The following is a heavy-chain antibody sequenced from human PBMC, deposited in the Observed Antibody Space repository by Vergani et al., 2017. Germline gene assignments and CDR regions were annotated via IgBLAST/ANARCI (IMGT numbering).Heavy chain of an antibody. CDR2: VEWDDDK. Sequence: QVTLKESGPALVKPTQTLTLTCTFSGFSLNSAGMRVSWIRQPPGKALEWLARVEWDDDKFYSTSLKTRLTISKDISKNQVVLTMTNMDPVDTATYYCALGYCSGVSCYSDYWGQGTLVTVSS. CDR1: GFSLNSAGMR. J-gene: IGHJ4*02. D-gene: IGHD2-15*01. CDR3: ALGYCSGVSCYSDY. V-gene: IGHV2-70*04.